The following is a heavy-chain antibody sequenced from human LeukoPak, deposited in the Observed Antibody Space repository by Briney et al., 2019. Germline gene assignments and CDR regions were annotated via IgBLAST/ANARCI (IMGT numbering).Heavy chain of an antibody. Sequence: PSETLSLTCTVSGGSISSYYWSWIRQPAGKGLEWIGRIYTSGSTNYNPSLKSRVTMSVDTSKNQFSLKLSSVTAADTAVYYCARVRTLGVFWYFDLWGRGTLVTVSS. CDR1: GGSISSYY. CDR3: ARVRTLGVFWYFDL. CDR2: IYTSGST. V-gene: IGHV4-4*07. D-gene: IGHD2-8*01. J-gene: IGHJ2*01.